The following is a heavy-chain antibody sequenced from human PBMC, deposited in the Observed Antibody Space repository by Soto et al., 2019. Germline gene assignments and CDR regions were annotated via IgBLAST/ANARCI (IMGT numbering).Heavy chain of an antibody. D-gene: IGHD2-15*01. V-gene: IGHV1-18*01. CDR3: GRDGSGGIIDS. J-gene: IGHJ3*01. CDR1: GYTFTGYG. CDR2: LSVFNGNT. Sequence: QVQLVQSGAEVKKPGASLKVSCKTSGYTFTGYGINWVRQAPGHGLEWMGWLSVFNGNTKYGQNIQARVIMTTDTSTSTAYIVRRSLRSDDTAVYFCGRDGSGGIIDSWGQGTMLIVSS.